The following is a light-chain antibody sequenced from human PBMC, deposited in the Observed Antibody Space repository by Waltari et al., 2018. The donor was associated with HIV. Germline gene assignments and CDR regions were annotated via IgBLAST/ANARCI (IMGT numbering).Light chain of an antibody. Sequence: MLTQPHSVSASPGKTITISCTRSSGSIVSNPVQWYQQRPGGSPTTVIFDDNQRPPGVSDRFSGSIDTSSNSASLTIVGLRTEDEADYYCQSFDSDSQVFGGGTRLTVL. CDR2: DDN. J-gene: IGLJ2*01. CDR1: SGSIVSNP. V-gene: IGLV6-57*01. CDR3: QSFDSDSQV.